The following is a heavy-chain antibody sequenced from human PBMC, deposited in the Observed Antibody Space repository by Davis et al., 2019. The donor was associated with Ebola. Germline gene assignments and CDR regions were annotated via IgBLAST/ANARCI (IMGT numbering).Heavy chain of an antibody. CDR2: INSDGSST. V-gene: IGHV3-74*01. CDR1: GFTFSSYW. J-gene: IGHJ6*02. D-gene: IGHD1-1*01. CDR3: ARVRTTFYYYGMDV. Sequence: PGGSLRLSCAASGFTFSSYWMHWVRQAPGKGLVWVSRINSDGSSTSYADSVKGRFTISRDNAKNTLYLQMNSLRAEDTAVYYCARVRTTFYYYGMDVWGQGTTVTVSS.